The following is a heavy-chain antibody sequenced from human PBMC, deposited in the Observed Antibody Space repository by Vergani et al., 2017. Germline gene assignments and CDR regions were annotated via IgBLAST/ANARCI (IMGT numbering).Heavy chain of an antibody. Sequence: QVQLQESGPGLVKPSQTLSLTCTVSGGSISSGSYYWSWIRQPAGKGLEWIGRIYTSGSTNYNPSLKSRVTISVEPSKNQFSLKLSSVTAADTAVYYLAGNYYDILTGGTSPHFDYWGQGTLVTVSS. CDR3: AGNYYDILTGGTSPHFDY. D-gene: IGHD3-9*01. J-gene: IGHJ4*02. V-gene: IGHV4-61*02. CDR2: IYTSGST. CDR1: GGSISSGSYY.